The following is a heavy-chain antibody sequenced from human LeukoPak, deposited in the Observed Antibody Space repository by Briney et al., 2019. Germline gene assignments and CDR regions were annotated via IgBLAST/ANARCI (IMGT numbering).Heavy chain of an antibody. D-gene: IGHD6-19*01. V-gene: IGHV3-74*01. CDR1: GFTFSSYW. J-gene: IGHJ5*02. CDR3: AKDRGSGWYFGWFDP. CDR2: INSDGSST. Sequence: GGSLRLSCAASGFTFSSYWMHWVRQAPGKGLVWVSRINSDGSSTSYADSVKGRFTISRDNSKNTLYLQMNSLRAEDTAVYYCAKDRGSGWYFGWFDPWGQGTLVTVSS.